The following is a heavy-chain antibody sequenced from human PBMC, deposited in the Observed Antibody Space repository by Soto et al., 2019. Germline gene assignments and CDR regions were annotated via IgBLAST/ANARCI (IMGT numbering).Heavy chain of an antibody. CDR3: ARDHWVTMVRGVIITRNWFDP. CDR1: GYTFTSYD. D-gene: IGHD3-10*01. Sequence: ASVKVSCKASGYTFTSYDINWVRQATGQGPEWMGWMNPNSGNTGYAQKFQGRVTMTRNTSISTAYMELSSLRSDDTAVYYCARDHWVTMVRGVIITRNWFDPWGQGTLVTVSS. CDR2: MNPNSGNT. J-gene: IGHJ5*02. V-gene: IGHV1-8*01.